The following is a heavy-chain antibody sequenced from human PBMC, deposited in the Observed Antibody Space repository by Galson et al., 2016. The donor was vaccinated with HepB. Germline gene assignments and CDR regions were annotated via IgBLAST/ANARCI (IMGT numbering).Heavy chain of an antibody. CDR2: ISYDGSNK. CDR3: AKEKTTTTGSDY. V-gene: IGHV3-30*18. J-gene: IGHJ4*02. CDR1: GFSFRSYA. D-gene: IGHD1-1*01. Sequence: SLRLSCAASGFSFRSYAMHWVRQAPGKGLEWVAVISYDGSNKYFGDAVKGRFSISRDNSKNTLYLQMNSLRIEDTSVYYCAKEKTTTTGSDYWGQGTLVTVSS.